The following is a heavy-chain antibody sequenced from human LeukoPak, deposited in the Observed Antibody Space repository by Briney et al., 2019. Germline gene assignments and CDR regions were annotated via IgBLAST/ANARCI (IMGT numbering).Heavy chain of an antibody. D-gene: IGHD3-22*01. Sequence: SQTLSLTCTVSGGSISSGSYYWSWIRQPAGKGLEWIGRIYTSGSTNYNPSLKGRVTISVDTSKNHFSLKLSSVTAADTAVYYCARAHDSSGYYYSYFDYWGQGTLVTVSS. V-gene: IGHV4-61*02. CDR1: GGSISSGSYY. CDR3: ARAHDSSGYYYSYFDY. CDR2: IYTSGST. J-gene: IGHJ4*02.